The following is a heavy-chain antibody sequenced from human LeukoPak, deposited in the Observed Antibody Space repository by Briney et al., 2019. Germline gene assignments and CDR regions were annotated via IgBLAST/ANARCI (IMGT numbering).Heavy chain of an antibody. CDR2: ISYDGSNK. CDR1: GFTFSSYA. V-gene: IGHV3-30*04. J-gene: IGHJ5*02. CDR3: ARGDSGYDRATSTWFDP. D-gene: IGHD5-12*01. Sequence: GGSLRLSCAASGFTFSSYAMSWVRQAPGKGLEWVAVISYDGSNKNYADSVKGRFTISRDNSKNTLYLQMNSLRAEDTAVYYCARGDSGYDRATSTWFDPWGQGTLVTVSS.